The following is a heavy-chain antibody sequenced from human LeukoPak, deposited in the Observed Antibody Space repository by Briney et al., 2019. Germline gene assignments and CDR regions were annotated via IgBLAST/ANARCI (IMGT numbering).Heavy chain of an antibody. CDR3: ARGSSGWYGIDY. Sequence: GGSLRLSCAASGFTFSNYWMHWVRQVPGKGLVCVSRINIDGTSTSYADSVKGRFTISRDNAKNALYLQMNSLRAEDTAVYYCARGSSGWYGIDYWGQGALVNVSS. D-gene: IGHD6-19*01. CDR1: GFTFSNYW. J-gene: IGHJ4*02. CDR2: INIDGTST. V-gene: IGHV3-74*01.